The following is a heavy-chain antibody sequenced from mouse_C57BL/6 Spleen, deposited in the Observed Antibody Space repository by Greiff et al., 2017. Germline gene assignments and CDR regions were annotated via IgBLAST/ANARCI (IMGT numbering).Heavy chain of an antibody. CDR2: IDPETGGT. CDR1: GYTFTDYE. CDR3: TSRGYDGYFGY. V-gene: IGHV1-15*01. J-gene: IGHJ2*01. D-gene: IGHD2-3*01. Sequence: VQLQQSGAELVRPGASVTLSCKASGYTFTDYEMHWVKQTPVHGLEWIGAIDPETGGTAYNQKFKGKAILTADKSSSTAYMELLSLTSEDSAVYYCTSRGYDGYFGYWGQGTTLTVSS.